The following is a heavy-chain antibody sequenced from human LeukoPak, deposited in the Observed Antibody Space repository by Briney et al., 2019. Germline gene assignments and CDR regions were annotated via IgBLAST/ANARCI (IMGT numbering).Heavy chain of an antibody. D-gene: IGHD6-13*01. Sequence: GGSLRLSCAASGFTFSSYGMHWVRQAPGKGLEWVADIWYDGSNKYYADSVKGRFTISRDNSKNTLYLQMNSLRAEDTAVYYCARGVTAGPSYYYYYMDVWGKGTTVTVSS. CDR3: ARGVTAGPSYYYYYMDV. CDR2: IWYDGSNK. J-gene: IGHJ6*03. CDR1: GFTFSSYG. V-gene: IGHV3-33*01.